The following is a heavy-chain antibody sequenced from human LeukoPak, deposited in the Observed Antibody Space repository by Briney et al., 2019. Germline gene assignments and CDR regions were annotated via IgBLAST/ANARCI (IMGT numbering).Heavy chain of an antibody. CDR2: INPLSGGT. CDR1: GYTFTGYY. J-gene: IGHJ3*02. V-gene: IGHV1-2*02. CDR3: ARDLIAAAAPGDAFDI. Sequence: GASVKVSCKASGYTFTGYYIHWVRQAPGQGLEWMGWINPLSGGTNYAQKFQGRVTMTRDTSISTAYMELSRLRSDDTAVYYCARDLIAAAAPGDAFDIWGQGTMVTVSS. D-gene: IGHD6-13*01.